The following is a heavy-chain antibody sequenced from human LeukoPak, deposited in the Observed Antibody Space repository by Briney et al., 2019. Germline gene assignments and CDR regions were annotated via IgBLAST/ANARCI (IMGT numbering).Heavy chain of an antibody. CDR1: GFTFSGYG. Sequence: PGGSLRLSCAASGFTFSGYGMHWVRQAPGKGLEWVAFIRYDGSNKYYADSVKGRFTISRDNSKNTLYLQMNSLRAEDTAVYYCAKDAGDIVVVPAATGSDAFDIWGQGTMVTVSS. D-gene: IGHD2-2*01. J-gene: IGHJ3*02. V-gene: IGHV3-30*02. CDR2: IRYDGSNK. CDR3: AKDAGDIVVVPAATGSDAFDI.